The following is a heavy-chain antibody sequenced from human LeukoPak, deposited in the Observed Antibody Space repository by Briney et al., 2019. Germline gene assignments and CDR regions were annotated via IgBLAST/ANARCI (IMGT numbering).Heavy chain of an antibody. CDR1: GFTVSDNY. D-gene: IGHD2-2*01. CDR3: AKRGPAASYYYGMDV. CDR2: IYSGGNT. Sequence: GGSLRLSCAASGFTVSDNYMSWVRQAPGKGLEWVSVIYSGGNTYYADSVKGRFSISRDKSKNTLYLQMNSLRAEDTAVYYCAKRGPAASYYYGMDVWGQGTTVTVSS. J-gene: IGHJ6*02. V-gene: IGHV3-53*01.